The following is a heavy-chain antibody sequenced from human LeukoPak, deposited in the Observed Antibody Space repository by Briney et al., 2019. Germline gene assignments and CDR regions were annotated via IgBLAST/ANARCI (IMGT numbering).Heavy chain of an antibody. CDR1: GFTFSTYW. V-gene: IGHV3-74*01. CDR2: INSDGSST. D-gene: IGHD6-6*01. Sequence: GGSLRLSCAASGFTFSTYWMHWVRQAPGKGLVWVSRINSDGSSTSYADSVKGRFTISRDNAKNTLYLQMNSLRGEDMAVYYCAKSSYYLEYWGQGTLVTVSS. J-gene: IGHJ4*02. CDR3: AKSSYYLEY.